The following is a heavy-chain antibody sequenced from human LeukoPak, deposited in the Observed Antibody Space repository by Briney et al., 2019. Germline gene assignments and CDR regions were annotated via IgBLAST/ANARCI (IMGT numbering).Heavy chain of an antibody. CDR1: GYTFTAYF. V-gene: IGHV1-18*04. D-gene: IGHD2-2*01. CDR3: ARVVVVPAANYYFDY. J-gene: IGHJ4*02. Sequence: ASVKVSCKASGYTFTAYFIHWVRQAPGQGLEWMGWISAYNGNTIYAQKLQGRVTMTTDTSTSTAYMELRSLRSDDTAVYYCARVVVVPAANYYFDYWGQGTLVTVSS. CDR2: ISAYNGNT.